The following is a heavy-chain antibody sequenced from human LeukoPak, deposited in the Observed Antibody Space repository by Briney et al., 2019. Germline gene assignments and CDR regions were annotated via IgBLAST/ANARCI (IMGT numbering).Heavy chain of an antibody. CDR2: IYYSGST. CDR3: ARETVTPGSYYYYYMDV. D-gene: IGHD4-11*01. CDR1: GGSISSYY. J-gene: IGHJ6*03. V-gene: IGHV4-59*01. Sequence: SETLSLTCTVSGGSISSYYWSWIRQPPGKGLEWIGYIYYSGSTNYNPSLKSRVTISVDTSKNQFPLKLSSVTAADTAVYYCARETVTPGSYYYYYMDVWGKGTTVTVSS.